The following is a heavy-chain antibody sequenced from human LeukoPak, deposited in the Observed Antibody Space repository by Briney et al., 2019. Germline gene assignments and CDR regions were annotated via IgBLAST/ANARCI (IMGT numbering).Heavy chain of an antibody. J-gene: IGHJ4*02. V-gene: IGHV4-59*08. CDR2: ISDIGSI. CDR3: AGHHPRNTVDF. D-gene: IGHD2/OR15-2a*01. Sequence: TSETLSLTCTVSGGPISSYYWSWIRQPPGKGLEWIAYISDIGSINYNPSLKSRVTISLDTSENQFSLKLSSVTAADTAVYYCAGHHPRNTVDFWGQGTLVTVSS. CDR1: GGPISSYY.